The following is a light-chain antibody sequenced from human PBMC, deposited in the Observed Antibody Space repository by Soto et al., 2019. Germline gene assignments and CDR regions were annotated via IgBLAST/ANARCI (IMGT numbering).Light chain of an antibody. J-gene: IGKJ1*01. CDR1: QSISRN. CDR2: DAS. CDR3: QQYNSWPLT. Sequence: EIVMTQSPATLSVSPGERATLSCRASQSISRNLAWYQLKPGQAPRLLIYDASTGATGIPARFSGSGSGTEFTLTISSLQSEDLAVYYCQQYNSWPLTFGQGTKVEI. V-gene: IGKV3-15*01.